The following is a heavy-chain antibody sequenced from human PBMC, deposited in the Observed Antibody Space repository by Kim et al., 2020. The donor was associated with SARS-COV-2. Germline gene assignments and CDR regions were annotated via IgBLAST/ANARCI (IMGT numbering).Heavy chain of an antibody. CDR3: VRDRMGGAFDV. V-gene: IGHV3-48*02. D-gene: IGHD3-16*01. J-gene: IGHJ3*01. CDR2: ITKSSTTI. Sequence: GGSLRLSCATSGFTFSAYDMNWVRQAPGKGLEWLSFITKSSTTIYYADSVEGRFTISRDNAKNSLFLQMNSLRDEDTALYYCVRDRMGGAFDVWGQGTMGTVSS. CDR1: GFTFSAYD.